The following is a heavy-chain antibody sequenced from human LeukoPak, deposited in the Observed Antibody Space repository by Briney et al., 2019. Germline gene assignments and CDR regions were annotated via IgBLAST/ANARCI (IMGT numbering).Heavy chain of an antibody. D-gene: IGHD5-24*01. J-gene: IGHJ4*02. CDR1: GFSLSTSGMR. CDR3: ARIGDGYINY. Sequence: CGPALVKPTQTLTLTCTFSGFSLSTSGMRVSWIRQPPGEALEWLARFDWDDDKFYSTSLTTRLTISKDTSKTQVVLTMTNMDPVDTATYYCARIGDGYINYWGQGTLVTVSS. CDR2: FDWDDDK. V-gene: IGHV2-70*04.